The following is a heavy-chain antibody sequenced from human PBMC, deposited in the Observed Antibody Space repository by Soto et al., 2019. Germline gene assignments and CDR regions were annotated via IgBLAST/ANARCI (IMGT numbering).Heavy chain of an antibody. CDR1: GFTFSSYA. D-gene: IGHD1-26*01. V-gene: IGHV3-30-3*01. J-gene: IGHJ4*02. Sequence: QVQLVESGGGMVQPGRSLRLSCAASGFTFSSYAMHWVRQAPGKGLEWVAVISYDGSNKYYADSVKGRFTIYRDNSKNTLYLQMNSLRAEDTAVYYCARGGQWELQTAVDYWGQGTLVTVSS. CDR3: ARGGQWELQTAVDY. CDR2: ISYDGSNK.